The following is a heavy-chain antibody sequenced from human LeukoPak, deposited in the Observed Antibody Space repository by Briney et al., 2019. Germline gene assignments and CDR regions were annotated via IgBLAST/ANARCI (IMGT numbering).Heavy chain of an antibody. CDR2: IYYSGSA. V-gene: IGHV4-30-4*08. CDR1: GGSISSGDYY. Sequence: SETLSLTCTVSGGSISSGDYYWSWIRQPPGKGLEWIGYIYYSGSAYYNPSLKSRVTISVDTSKNQFSLKLSSVTAADTAVYYCARWPKTSSWSRYYYYYYMDVWGKGTTVTVSS. D-gene: IGHD6-13*01. CDR3: ARWPKTSSWSRYYYYYYMDV. J-gene: IGHJ6*03.